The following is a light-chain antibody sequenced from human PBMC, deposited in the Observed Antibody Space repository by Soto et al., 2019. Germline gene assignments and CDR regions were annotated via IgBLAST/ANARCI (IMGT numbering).Light chain of an antibody. CDR2: IEGSGAY. J-gene: IGLJ2*01. Sequence: QLVLTQSSSASASLGSSVKLTCTLSSRHSSYIIAWHQQQPGKAPRYLMKIEGSGAYNKGSGVPDRFSGSSSGADRYLTISNLQSEDETDYYCETWDSNTRVFGGGTKVTVL. CDR1: SRHSSYI. CDR3: ETWDSNTRV. V-gene: IGLV4-60*03.